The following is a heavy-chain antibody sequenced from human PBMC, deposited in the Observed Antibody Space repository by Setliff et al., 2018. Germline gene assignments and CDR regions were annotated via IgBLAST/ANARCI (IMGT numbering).Heavy chain of an antibody. CDR3: ARGCSGGSCPGALDF. V-gene: IGHV3-74*01. J-gene: IGHJ3*01. D-gene: IGHD2-15*01. CDR2: INGHGSST. CDR1: GFTFSDNW. Sequence: GGSLRLSCVASGFTFSDNWLHWVRQAPGRGLVWVSGINGHGSSTSYADSVKGRFPISRDNAKNSLYRQMNSLRGEDTAVYYCARGCSGGSCPGALDFWGQGTMVTVSS.